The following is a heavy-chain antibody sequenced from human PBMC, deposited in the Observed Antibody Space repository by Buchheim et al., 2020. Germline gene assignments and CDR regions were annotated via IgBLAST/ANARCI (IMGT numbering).Heavy chain of an antibody. Sequence: QVQLQESGPGLVKPSGTLSLTCAVSGGSISNSNWWSWVRQPPGKGLEWIGEIYHSGSTNYNPSLKSRVTISVDKSKNQFSLKLSSVTAADTAVYYCAREPTPNVTQGIAVAGISDGMDVWGQGTT. D-gene: IGHD6-19*01. CDR2: IYHSGST. CDR3: AREPTPNVTQGIAVAGISDGMDV. CDR1: GGSISNSNW. V-gene: IGHV4-4*02. J-gene: IGHJ6*02.